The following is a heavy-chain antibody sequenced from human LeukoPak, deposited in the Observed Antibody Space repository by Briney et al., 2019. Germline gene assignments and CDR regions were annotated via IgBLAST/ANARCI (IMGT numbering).Heavy chain of an antibody. Sequence: PGGSLRLSCAASGFTFSTYWMSWVRQAPGKGLEWVGFIRSKAYGGTTEYAASVKGRFTISRDDSKSIAYLQMNSLKTEDTAVYYCTRGSPDNYGDYEWFDPWGQGTLVTVSS. D-gene: IGHD4-17*01. CDR2: IRSKAYGGTT. CDR1: GFTFSTYW. J-gene: IGHJ5*02. V-gene: IGHV3-49*04. CDR3: TRGSPDNYGDYEWFDP.